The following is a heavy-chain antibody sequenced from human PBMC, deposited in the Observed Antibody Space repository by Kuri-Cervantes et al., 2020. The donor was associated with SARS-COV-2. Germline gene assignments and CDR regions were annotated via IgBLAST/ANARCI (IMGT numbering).Heavy chain of an antibody. V-gene: IGHV4-61*01. Sequence: GSLRLSCTVSGGSGNSGSYYWSWIRQPPGKGLEWIGDIFYSGRTNYNPSLKSRITMSVDTSKDQFSLKFTSVTAADTAVYYCARTQSGTLFGVVATFDSWGQGSLVTVSS. CDR1: GGSGNSGSYY. CDR2: IFYSGRT. CDR3: ARTQSGTLFGVVATFDS. D-gene: IGHD3-3*01. J-gene: IGHJ4*02.